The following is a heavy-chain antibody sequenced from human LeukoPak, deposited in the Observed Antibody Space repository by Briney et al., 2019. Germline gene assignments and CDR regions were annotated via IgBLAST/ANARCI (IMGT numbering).Heavy chain of an antibody. Sequence: PSETLSLTCTDSGGSISSYYWSWIRQPPGKGLEWIGYIYYSGSTNYNPSLKSRVTISVDTSKNQFSLKLSSVTAADTAVYYCARPIAVAGLTWFDPWGQGTLVTVSS. CDR1: GGSISSYY. V-gene: IGHV4-59*01. J-gene: IGHJ5*02. CDR3: ARPIAVAGLTWFDP. CDR2: IYYSGST. D-gene: IGHD6-19*01.